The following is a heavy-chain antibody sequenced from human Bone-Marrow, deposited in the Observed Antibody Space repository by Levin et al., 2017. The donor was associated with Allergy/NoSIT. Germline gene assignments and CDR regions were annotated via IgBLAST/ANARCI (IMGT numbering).Heavy chain of an antibody. J-gene: IGHJ4*02. V-gene: IGHV4-39*01. CDR1: NGSISSSIYY. CDR2: IYYSGDT. Sequence: SQTLSLTCTVSNGSISSSIYYWGWIRQPPGKGLEYVGSIYYSGDTFYNPSLRSRVTISVDTSKNQFSLKLSSVTAADTAVYYCVRHLVHEDYIWGSYRGDHDYFDYWGQGAPVTVSS. CDR3: VRHLVHEDYIWGSYRGDHDYFDY. D-gene: IGHD3-16*02.